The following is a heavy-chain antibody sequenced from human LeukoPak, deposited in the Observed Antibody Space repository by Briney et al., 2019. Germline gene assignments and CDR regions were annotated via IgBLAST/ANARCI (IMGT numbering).Heavy chain of an antibody. Sequence: SETLSLTCTVSGVSINTYFWSWIRQPPGKGLEWIGFIYHSGNTNSNPSLKSRVTISVDTSKNQFSLKLSSVTAADTAVYYCARQWSSSWYYFDYWGQGTLVTVSS. D-gene: IGHD6-13*01. CDR2: IYHSGNT. J-gene: IGHJ4*02. CDR3: ARQWSSSWYYFDY. V-gene: IGHV4-59*08. CDR1: GVSINTYF.